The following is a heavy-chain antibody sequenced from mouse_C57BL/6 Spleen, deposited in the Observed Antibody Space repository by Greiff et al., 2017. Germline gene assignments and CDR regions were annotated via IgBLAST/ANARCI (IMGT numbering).Heavy chain of an antibody. V-gene: IGHV7-3*01. D-gene: IGHD1-1*01. J-gene: IGHJ2*01. CDR3: ARSTTGIAPYFDY. CDR1: GFTFTDYY. CDR2: IRNKANGYTT. Sequence: EVNVVESGGGLVQPGGSLSLSCAASGFTFTDYYMSWVRQPPGKALEWLGFIRNKANGYTTEYSASVKGRFTISRDNSQSILYLQMNALRAEDSATYYCARSTTGIAPYFDYWGQGTTLTVSS.